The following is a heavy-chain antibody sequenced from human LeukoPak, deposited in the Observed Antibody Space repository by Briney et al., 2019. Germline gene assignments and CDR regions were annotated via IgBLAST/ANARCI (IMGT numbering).Heavy chain of an antibody. Sequence: PGGSLRLSCAASGFTFSSYSMNWVRQAPGKGLEWVSSISSSSSYIYYTDSVKGRFTISRDNAKNSLYLQMNSLRAEDTAVYYCARQIQLEYYYYGMDVWGKGTTVTVSS. D-gene: IGHD5-18*01. CDR1: GFTFSSYS. J-gene: IGHJ6*04. CDR2: ISSSSSYI. CDR3: ARQIQLEYYYYGMDV. V-gene: IGHV3-21*04.